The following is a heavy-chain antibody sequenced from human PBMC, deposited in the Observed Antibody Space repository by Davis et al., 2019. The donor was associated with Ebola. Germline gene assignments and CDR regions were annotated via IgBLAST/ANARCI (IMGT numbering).Heavy chain of an antibody. J-gene: IGHJ3*02. CDR2: MNPNSGNT. CDR1: GYTFSSWG. D-gene: IGHD2-21*01. V-gene: IGHV1-8*02. CDR3: ARGTDWIDAYAFDI. Sequence: AASVKVSCKASGYTFSSWGINWVRQAPGQGLEWMGWMNPNSGNTGYAQKFQGRVTMTRNTSISTAYMELSSLRSEDTAVYYCARGTDWIDAYAFDIWGQGTMVTVSS.